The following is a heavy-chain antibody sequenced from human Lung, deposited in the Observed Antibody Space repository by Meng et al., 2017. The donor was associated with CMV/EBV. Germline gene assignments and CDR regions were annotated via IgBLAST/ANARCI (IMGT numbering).Heavy chain of an antibody. V-gene: IGHV3-23*03. CDR2: IYNDGSRT. Sequence: GGSLRLSCAASGFTFTSYGMSWVRQAPGKGLEWVSLIYNDGSRTYYADSVKGRFTISRDNSKNTVSLQMNNLRVEYSAVYYCVKGAAGLVPWGQGTLVTVSS. CDR3: VKGAAGLVP. CDR1: GFTFTSYG. D-gene: IGHD3/OR15-3a*01. J-gene: IGHJ4*02.